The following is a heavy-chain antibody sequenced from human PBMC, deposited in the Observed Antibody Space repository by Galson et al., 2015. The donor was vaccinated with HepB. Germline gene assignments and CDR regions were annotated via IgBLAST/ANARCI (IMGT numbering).Heavy chain of an antibody. J-gene: IGHJ4*02. Sequence: SVKVSCKASGYTFTGYYMHWVRQAPGQGLEWMGWINPNSGGTNYAQKFQGWVTMTRDTSISTAYMELSRLRSDDTAVYYCAREGSDIVATIGRSPFDYWGQGTLVTVSS. CDR2: INPNSGGT. CDR3: AREGSDIVATIGRSPFDY. CDR1: GYTFTGYY. V-gene: IGHV1-2*04. D-gene: IGHD5-12*01.